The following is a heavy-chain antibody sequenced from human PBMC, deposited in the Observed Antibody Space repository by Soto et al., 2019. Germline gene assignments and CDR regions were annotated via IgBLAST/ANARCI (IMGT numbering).Heavy chain of an antibody. CDR1: GFSFGSYV. V-gene: IGHV3-33*05. J-gene: IGHJ4*02. CDR3: ARGAGATDYCDY. Sequence: QVELVESGGGVVQPGRSLRLSCAASGFSFGSYVMNWVRQAPGKGLECVAVISYDGDKTYYADSVKGRFTISRDNSNSTLYLQMNSPRAEDTAIYYCARGAGATDYCDYWGQGALVTVSS. CDR2: ISYDGDKT. D-gene: IGHD1-26*01.